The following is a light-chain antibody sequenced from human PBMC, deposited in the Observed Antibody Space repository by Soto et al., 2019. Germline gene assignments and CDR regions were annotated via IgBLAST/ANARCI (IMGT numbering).Light chain of an antibody. J-gene: IGKJ1*01. CDR2: GAS. V-gene: IGKV3-20*01. CDR1: QSVSSSY. CDR3: QPYGNSSWT. Sequence: EIVLTQSPGTLSLSPGERATLSCRASQSVSSSYLAWYQQKPGQAPRLLIYGASSRATGIPDRFSGSGSGTDCTLTISRLEPEDFAVYYCQPYGNSSWTFGQGTKVAIK.